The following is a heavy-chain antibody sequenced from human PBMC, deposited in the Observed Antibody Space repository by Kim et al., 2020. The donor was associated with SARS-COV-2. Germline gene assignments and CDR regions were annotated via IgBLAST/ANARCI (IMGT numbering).Heavy chain of an antibody. D-gene: IGHD1-26*01. CDR2: RP. CDR3: ARDLGGSLFDY. V-gene: IGHV3-66*01. J-gene: IGHJ4*02. Sequence: RPFYAVSCKGRFPTPRDNSKNTLYLQMNSLRAENTAVYYCARDLGGSLFDYWGQGTLVTVSS.